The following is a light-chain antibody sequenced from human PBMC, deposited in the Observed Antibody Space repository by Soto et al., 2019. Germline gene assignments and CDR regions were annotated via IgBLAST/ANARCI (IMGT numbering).Light chain of an antibody. V-gene: IGKV3-11*01. CDR3: QHRSNWLGT. CDR2: DAS. J-gene: IGKJ3*01. Sequence: EIVLTQSPAPLSLSPGERATLSCRASQRVGSFLAWYQQKSGQTPRLLIYDASNRAPGIPARFSGSGSGTDFTLTISILEPEDFAVYYCQHRSNWLGTFGPGTKVDIK. CDR1: QRVGSF.